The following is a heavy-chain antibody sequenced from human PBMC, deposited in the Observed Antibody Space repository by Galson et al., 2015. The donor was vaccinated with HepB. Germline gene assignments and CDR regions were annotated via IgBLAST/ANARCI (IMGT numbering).Heavy chain of an antibody. Sequence: SLRLSCAASEFTVSHTWMSWVRQAPGKGLEWVGRIKSKGDGGTTEYAAPVNGRFIISRDESKNTLYLQTYSPKSEDTAVYFCVARPFWGQGTLVTVSS. CDR2: IKSKGDGGTT. CDR3: VARPF. V-gene: IGHV3-15*01. CDR1: EFTVSHTW. J-gene: IGHJ4*02.